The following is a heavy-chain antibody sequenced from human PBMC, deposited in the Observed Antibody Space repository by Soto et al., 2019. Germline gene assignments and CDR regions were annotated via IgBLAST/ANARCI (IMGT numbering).Heavy chain of an antibody. D-gene: IGHD3-3*01. CDR1: GFTFSGSA. Sequence: PGGSLRLSCAASGFTFSGSAMHWVRQASGKGLEWVGRIRSKANNYATAYAASVKGRFTISRDDSKNTAYLQMNSLKTEDTAVYYCTRLSVFWSGYYDNWFDPWGQGTLVTVSS. J-gene: IGHJ5*02. CDR2: IRSKANNYAT. CDR3: TRLSVFWSGYYDNWFDP. V-gene: IGHV3-73*01.